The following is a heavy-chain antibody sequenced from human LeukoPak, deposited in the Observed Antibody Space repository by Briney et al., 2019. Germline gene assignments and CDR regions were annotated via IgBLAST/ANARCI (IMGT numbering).Heavy chain of an antibody. Sequence: SETLSLTCTVSGGSISSDDYYWGWIRQPPGKGLEGIGRIYYYGSTNYNPSLKSRVTISVATSKNQFSLKLSSVSAADTAVYYCAKSYDSSGYYNYWGQGTLVTVSS. CDR2: IYYYGST. D-gene: IGHD3-22*01. J-gene: IGHJ4*02. CDR3: AKSYDSSGYYNY. V-gene: IGHV4-39*07. CDR1: GGSISSDDYY.